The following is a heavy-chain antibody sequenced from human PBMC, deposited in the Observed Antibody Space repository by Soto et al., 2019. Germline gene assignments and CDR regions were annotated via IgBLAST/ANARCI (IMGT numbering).Heavy chain of an antibody. J-gene: IGHJ4*02. V-gene: IGHV1-18*04. D-gene: IGHD6-19*01. CDR3: ARYGLGWLVPFDSSGWLYFDY. Sequence: ASVKVSCKASGYTFTSYGISWVRQAPGQGLEWMGWISAYNGNTNYAQKLQGRVTMTTDTSTSTAYMELRSLRSDDTAVYYCARYGLGWLVPFDSSGWLYFDYWGQGTLVTVSS. CDR1: GYTFTSYG. CDR2: ISAYNGNT.